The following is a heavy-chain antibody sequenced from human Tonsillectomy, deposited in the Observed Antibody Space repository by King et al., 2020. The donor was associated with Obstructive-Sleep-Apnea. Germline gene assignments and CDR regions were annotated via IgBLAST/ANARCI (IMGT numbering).Heavy chain of an antibody. J-gene: IGHJ4*02. Sequence: VQLVESGGGVVQPGRSLRLSCAASGFTFSNYGMHWFRQTPGKVLDWVAFIRYDGNNKYYSDSVKGRFTISRDNSRNTLFLQMNSLRAEDTAVFYCAKEGQDGISARPRGYFDYWGQGTLVTVSS. D-gene: IGHD6-6*01. V-gene: IGHV3-30*02. CDR3: AKEGQDGISARPRGYFDY. CDR2: IRYDGNNK. CDR1: GFTFSNYG.